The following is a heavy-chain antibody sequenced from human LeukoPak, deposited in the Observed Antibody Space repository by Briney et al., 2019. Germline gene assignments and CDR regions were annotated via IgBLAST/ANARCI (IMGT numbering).Heavy chain of an antibody. CDR2: INHSGST. V-gene: IGHV4-34*01. CDR1: GGSFSGYY. CDR3: ARVYYCYMDV. J-gene: IGHJ6*03. Sequence: RSSETLSLTCAVYGGSFSGYYWSWIRQPPGKGLEWIGEINHSGSTNYNPSLKSRVTISVDTSKNQFSLKLSSVTAADTAVYYCARVYYCYMDVWGKGTTVTVSS.